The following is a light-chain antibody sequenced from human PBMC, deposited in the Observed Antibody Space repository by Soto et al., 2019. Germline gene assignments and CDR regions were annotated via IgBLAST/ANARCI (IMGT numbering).Light chain of an antibody. V-gene: IGKV1-5*03. Sequence: DIQMTQSPSTLSASVGDRVIIICRASQSISSWLAWYQQKPGKAPKLLIYKASSLESGVPSRFSGSGSRTEFTLTIRSLQPDDFATYYCQQYNSYRWTFGQGTKVDIK. CDR3: QQYNSYRWT. CDR1: QSISSW. J-gene: IGKJ1*01. CDR2: KAS.